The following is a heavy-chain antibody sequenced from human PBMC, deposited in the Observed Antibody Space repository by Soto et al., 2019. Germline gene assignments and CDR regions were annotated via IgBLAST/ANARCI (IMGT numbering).Heavy chain of an antibody. D-gene: IGHD1-20*01. Sequence: PGGSLRLSCAASGFTFSSYGMHWVRQAPGKGLEWVAVIWYDGSNKYYADSVKGRFTISRDNSKNSLYLQMNSLRVEDTAVYYCTSRYLEHCFSSGCSAANDYWGQGALVTVSS. CDR3: TSRYLEHCFSSGCSAANDY. CDR1: GFTFSSYG. J-gene: IGHJ4*02. CDR2: IWYDGSNK. V-gene: IGHV3-33*01.